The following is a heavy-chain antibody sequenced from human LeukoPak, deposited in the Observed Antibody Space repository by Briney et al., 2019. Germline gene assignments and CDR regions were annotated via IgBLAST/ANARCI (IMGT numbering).Heavy chain of an antibody. CDR2: ISTNTGNL. CDR1: GYIFSIYA. CDR3: ARDYTLTLGTTTYFQH. Sequence: ASVKVSCKASGYIFSIYAMIWVRQAPGQGLELMGWISTNTGNLTYAQGFTGRFVFSLDTSVSTAYLQINSLKAEDTAVYYCARDYTLTLGTTTYFQHWGQGTLVTVSS. D-gene: IGHD1-7*01. J-gene: IGHJ1*01. V-gene: IGHV7-4-1*02.